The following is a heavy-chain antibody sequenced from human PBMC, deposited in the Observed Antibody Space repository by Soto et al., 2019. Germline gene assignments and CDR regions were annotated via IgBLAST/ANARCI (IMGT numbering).Heavy chain of an antibody. CDR2: IIPIFGTA. CDR1: GVTFSKFI. V-gene: IGHV1-69*01. J-gene: IGHJ6*02. Sequence: QVQLEQSGGEVKKPGSSVKVSCKASGVTFSKFIMTWVRQAPGLGLEWVGGIIPIFGTANYAQKFQGRVTITADESTSTSYLKVSNLKSEATAVYYCAKVRYSSPMGYYYGMDVRGQGTEVTGSS. CDR3: AKVRYSSPMGYYYGMDV. D-gene: IGHD6-19*01.